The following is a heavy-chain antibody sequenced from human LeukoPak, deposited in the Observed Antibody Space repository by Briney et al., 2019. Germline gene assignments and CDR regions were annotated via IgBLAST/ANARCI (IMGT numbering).Heavy chain of an antibody. CDR3: ARGDHGSGWYRVGPWGPYYFDY. CDR1: GGSISSGSYY. J-gene: IGHJ4*02. Sequence: SETLSLTCTVSGGSISSGSYYWSWIRQPAGKGLEWIGRIYTSGSTNYNPSLKSRVTISVDTSKNQFSLKLSSVTAADTAVYYCARGDHGSGWYRVGPWGPYYFDYWGQGTLVTVSS. V-gene: IGHV4-61*02. D-gene: IGHD6-19*01. CDR2: IYTSGST.